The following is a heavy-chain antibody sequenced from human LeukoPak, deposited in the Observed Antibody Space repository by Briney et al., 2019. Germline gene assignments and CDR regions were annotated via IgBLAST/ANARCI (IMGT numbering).Heavy chain of an antibody. V-gene: IGHV3-33*01. Sequence: GGSLRLSCVTSGFTFSAYGMHWVRQAPGKGLEWVALIWSDGSYQYYADSVKGRFTISRDNSKNTLYLQMDSLRAEDTAVYYCARGGWDNGDKPRITNCFDPCGQGTLVTVSS. J-gene: IGHJ5*02. CDR2: IWSDGSYQ. D-gene: IGHD4-17*01. CDR3: ARGGWDNGDKPRITNCFDP. CDR1: GFTFSAYG.